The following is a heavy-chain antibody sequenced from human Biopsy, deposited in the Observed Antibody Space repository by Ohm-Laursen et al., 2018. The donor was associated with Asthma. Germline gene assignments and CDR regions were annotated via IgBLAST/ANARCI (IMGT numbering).Heavy chain of an antibody. CDR2: ISAYNGNT. J-gene: IGHJ6*02. CDR1: GYTFNSAG. Sequence: ASVKVSCKTSGYTFNSAGITWVRQAPGQGLEWMGWISAYNGNTKVAQKLQDRDTMITDTSTSTAYMELRSLRSDDTAVYFCARAVDYSHYYGIDVWGQGTTVTVS. CDR3: ARAVDYSHYYGIDV. D-gene: IGHD3-10*01. V-gene: IGHV1-18*01.